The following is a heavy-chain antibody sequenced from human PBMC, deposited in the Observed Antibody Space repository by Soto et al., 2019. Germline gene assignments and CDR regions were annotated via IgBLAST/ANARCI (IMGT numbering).Heavy chain of an antibody. V-gene: IGHV3-7*01. D-gene: IGHD4-4*01. J-gene: IGHJ5*02. Sequence: GSLRLSCTASGFTFSDSWMTWVRQAPGKGLEWVARIKPDESEKKYADSVKGRFSISRDNAKNSMYLQMDSLRGEDTAVYYCVRGGSNYASWGQGTLVTVSS. CDR2: IKPDESEK. CDR1: GFTFSDSW. CDR3: VRGGSNYAS.